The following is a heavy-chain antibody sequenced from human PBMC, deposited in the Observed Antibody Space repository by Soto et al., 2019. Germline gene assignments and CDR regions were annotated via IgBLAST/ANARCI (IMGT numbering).Heavy chain of an antibody. Sequence: ASVKVSCKASGYTFTGYYMHWVRQAPGQGLEWMGWINPNSGGTNYAQKFQGRVTMTRDTSISTAYMELNSLRAEDTAVYYCAKDLDGDDRVGYYYGMDVWGQGTTVTVSS. CDR1: GYTFTGYY. CDR2: INPNSGGT. V-gene: IGHV1-2*02. J-gene: IGHJ6*02. CDR3: AKDLDGDDRVGYYYGMDV. D-gene: IGHD4-17*01.